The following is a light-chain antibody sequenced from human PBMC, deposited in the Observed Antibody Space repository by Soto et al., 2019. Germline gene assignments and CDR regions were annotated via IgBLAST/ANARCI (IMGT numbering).Light chain of an antibody. CDR3: QQFDKLIT. CDR2: DAS. J-gene: IGKJ4*01. CDR1: QTISNNF. V-gene: IGKV3D-20*01. Sequence: EIVLTQSPATLSLSPGERATLSCGASQTISNNFLAWYQQRPGLAPRLLIYDASNSAAGIPDRFSGSGSGTDFTRTISRLEPEDFAVYYCQQFDKLITFGGGTKVEI.